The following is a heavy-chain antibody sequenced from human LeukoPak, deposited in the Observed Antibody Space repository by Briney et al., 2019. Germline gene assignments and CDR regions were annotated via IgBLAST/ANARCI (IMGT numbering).Heavy chain of an antibody. V-gene: IGHV1-8*01. CDR3: ARGLLLWFGEHDAFDI. J-gene: IGHJ3*02. CDR1: GYTFTSYD. CDR2: MNPNSGNT. D-gene: IGHD3-10*01. Sequence: ASVKVSCKASGYTFTSYDINWVRQATGQGLEWMGWMNPNSGNTGYAQKFQGRVTMTRNTSISTAYMELSSLRSEDTAVYYCARGLLLWFGEHDAFDIWGQGTMVTVSS.